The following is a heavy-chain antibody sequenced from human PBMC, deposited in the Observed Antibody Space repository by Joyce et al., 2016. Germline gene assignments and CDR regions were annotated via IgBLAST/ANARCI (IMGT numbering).Heavy chain of an antibody. J-gene: IGHJ1*01. CDR1: GASISRHY. D-gene: IGHD6-13*01. Sequence: QLQESGPGLVKPSETLSLTCTVSGASISRHYWNWIWQPPGKGLEWIGYVYDSGTTNYNPSLKTRVTISADTSKNQVSLKLSSVTAADTAVYYCARGWSSSSYFNYWGQGTLVTVSS. CDR2: VYDSGTT. V-gene: IGHV4-59*11. CDR3: ARGWSSSSYFNY.